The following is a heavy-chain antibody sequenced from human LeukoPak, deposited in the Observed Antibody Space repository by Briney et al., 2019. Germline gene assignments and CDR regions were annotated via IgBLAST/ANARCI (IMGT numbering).Heavy chain of an antibody. V-gene: IGHV3-21*01. CDR2: ISSSSSYI. J-gene: IGHJ4*02. CDR3: ARGTYYDILTGYSFDY. D-gene: IGHD3-9*01. CDR1: GFTFSSYG. Sequence: GGSLRLSCAASGFTFSSYGMSWVRQAPGKGLEWVSSISSSSSYIYYADSVKGRFTISRDNAKNSLYLQMNSLRAEDTAVYYCARGTYYDILTGYSFDYWGQGTLVTVSS.